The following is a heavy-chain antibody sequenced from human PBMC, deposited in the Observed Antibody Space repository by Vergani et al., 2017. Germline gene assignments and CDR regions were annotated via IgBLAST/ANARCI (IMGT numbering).Heavy chain of an antibody. D-gene: IGHD3-10*01. CDR3: AKESFAAIDI. J-gene: IGHJ3*02. Sequence: EVQLVESGGGLVQPGRSLRLSCAASGFTFDDYAMHWVRQAPGKGLEGVSGISGNSGSIGDADSVKGRFTISRDNAKNSLYLQMNSLRAEDTALYYCAKESFAAIDIWGQGTMVTVSS. V-gene: IGHV3-9*01. CDR2: ISGNSGSI. CDR1: GFTFDDYA.